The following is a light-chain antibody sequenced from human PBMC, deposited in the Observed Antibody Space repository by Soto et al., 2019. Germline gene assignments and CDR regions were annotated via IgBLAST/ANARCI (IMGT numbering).Light chain of an antibody. Sequence: EIGMTQSPATLSVSPGERATLSCRASQSVSSNLAWYQQKPGQAPSLLIYGASTRATGIPARFSGSGSGTEFTLTISSLQSADFAVYYCQQYNNWPPITFGQGTRLEIK. CDR2: GAS. J-gene: IGKJ5*01. CDR3: QQYNNWPPIT. V-gene: IGKV3-15*01. CDR1: QSVSSN.